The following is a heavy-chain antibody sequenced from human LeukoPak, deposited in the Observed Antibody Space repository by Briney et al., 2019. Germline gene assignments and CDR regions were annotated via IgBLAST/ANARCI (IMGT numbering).Heavy chain of an antibody. D-gene: IGHD5-18*01. CDR3: AREGSWGHSYGYEENWFDP. J-gene: IGHJ5*02. CDR1: GYTFTSYD. CDR2: MNPNSGNT. V-gene: IGHV1-8*01. Sequence: ASVKVSCKASGYTFTSYDINWVRQATGQGLEWMGWMNPNSGNTGYAQKFQGRVTMTRNTSISTAYMELSSLRSEDTAVYYCAREGSWGHSYGYEENWFDPWGQGTLVTVSS.